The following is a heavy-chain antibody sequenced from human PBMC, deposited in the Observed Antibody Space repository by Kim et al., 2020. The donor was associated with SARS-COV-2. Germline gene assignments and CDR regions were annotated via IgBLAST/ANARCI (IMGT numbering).Heavy chain of an antibody. V-gene: IGHV3-15*01. CDR3: TTEDVVRGVTPFDY. Sequence: AAPVKGRFTISRADSKNTLYLQMNSLKTEDTAVYYCTTEDVVRGVTPFDYWGQGTLVTVSS. D-gene: IGHD3-10*01. J-gene: IGHJ4*02.